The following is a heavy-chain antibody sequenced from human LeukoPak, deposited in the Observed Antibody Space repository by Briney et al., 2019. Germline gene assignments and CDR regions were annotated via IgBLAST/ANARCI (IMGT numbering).Heavy chain of an antibody. J-gene: IGHJ4*02. D-gene: IGHD2-15*01. CDR3: ARQYCSGGSCYYNLPFGRWAPGAFDY. CDR1: DGSISSYY. V-gene: IGHV4-59*08. CDR2: IYYSGST. Sequence: PSETLSLTCTVSDGSISSYYWSWIRQPPGKGLEWIGYIYYSGSTNYNPSLKSRVTISVDTSKNQFSLKLSSVTAADTAVYYCARQYCSGGSCYYNLPFGRWAPGAFDYWGQGTLVTVSS.